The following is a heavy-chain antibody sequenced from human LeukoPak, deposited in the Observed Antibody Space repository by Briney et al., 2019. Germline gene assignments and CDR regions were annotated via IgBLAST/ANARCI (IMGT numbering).Heavy chain of an antibody. Sequence: ASVKVSCKASGYTFAKYAIHWVRQAPGQRLEWMGWINAGNGNTRYSQKFQGGVTTTRDTSASTAYMELSSLRSEDTAVYYCARSILVVPVASHYNYGVDVWGQGTTVTVSS. V-gene: IGHV1-3*01. CDR1: GYTFAKYA. J-gene: IGHJ6*02. D-gene: IGHD2-2*01. CDR3: ARSILVVPVASHYNYGVDV. CDR2: INAGNGNT.